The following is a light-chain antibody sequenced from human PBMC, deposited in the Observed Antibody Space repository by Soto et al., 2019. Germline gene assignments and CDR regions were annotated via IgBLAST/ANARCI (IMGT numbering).Light chain of an antibody. V-gene: IGLV2-14*01. CDR1: SSDVGAYDY. J-gene: IGLJ1*01. CDR3: CSYTRIPTNV. CDR2: EVT. Sequence: QSALTQPASVSASPGQSIAISCSGTSSDVGAYDYVSWYQHDPGKAPKLIIYEVTYRPSGVSNRFSASKSGNTASLTISGLQAGDEADSYCCSYTRIPTNVFGTGTKVTVL.